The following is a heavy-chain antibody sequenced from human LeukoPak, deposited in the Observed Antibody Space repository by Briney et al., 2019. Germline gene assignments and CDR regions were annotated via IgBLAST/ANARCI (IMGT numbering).Heavy chain of an antibody. Sequence: PGGSLRLSCAASGFTFSSYGMHWVRQAPGKGLEWVAFIRYDGSNKYYADSVKGRFTISRDNSKNTLYPQMNSLRAEDTAVYYCAKDPMIAVAGTFGFKNRNYYYYGMDVWGQGTTVTVSS. CDR1: GFTFSSYG. D-gene: IGHD6-19*01. V-gene: IGHV3-30*02. CDR3: AKDPMIAVAGTFGFKNRNYYYYGMDV. CDR2: IRYDGSNK. J-gene: IGHJ6*02.